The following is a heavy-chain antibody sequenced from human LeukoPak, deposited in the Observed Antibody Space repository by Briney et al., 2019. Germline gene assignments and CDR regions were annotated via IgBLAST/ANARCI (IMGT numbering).Heavy chain of an antibody. CDR1: DGSISSYYW. Sequence: PSETLSLTCTVSDGSISSYYWSWIRQPPGKALEWLAHIFSNDEKSYSTSLKSRLTISKDTSKSQVVLTMTNMDPVDTATYYCARIWGSYRYGPVDYWGQGTLVTVSS. CDR2: IFSNDEK. J-gene: IGHJ4*02. D-gene: IGHD3-16*02. V-gene: IGHV2-26*01. CDR3: ARIWGSYRYGPVDY.